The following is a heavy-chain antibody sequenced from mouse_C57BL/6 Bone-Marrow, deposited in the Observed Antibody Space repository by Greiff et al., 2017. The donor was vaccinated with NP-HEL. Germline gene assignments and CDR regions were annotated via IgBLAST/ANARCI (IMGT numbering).Heavy chain of an antibody. V-gene: IGHV1-50*01. D-gene: IGHD1-1*01. CDR2: IDPSDSYT. CDR3: AREGYGSSYGGGFDY. CDR1: GYTFTSYW. Sequence: QVQLQQSGAELVKPGASVKLSCKASGYTFTSYWMQWVKQRPGQGLEWIGEIDPSDSYTNYNQKFKGKATLTVDTSSSTAYMQLSSLTSEDSAVYYCAREGYGSSYGGGFDYWGQGTTLTVSS. J-gene: IGHJ2*01.